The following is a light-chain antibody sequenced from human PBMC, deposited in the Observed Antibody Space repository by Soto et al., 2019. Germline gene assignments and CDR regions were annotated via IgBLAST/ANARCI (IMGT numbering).Light chain of an antibody. Sequence: SYELTQPPSVSVAPGQTATISCGGHDIGSKEVYWYQHKPGQAPVVVVYDDSVRPSGIPERFSGSNSGNTATLTINKVEAGDEADFYCQVWDGDSDHVVFGGGTKLTVL. CDR2: DDS. V-gene: IGLV3-21*02. J-gene: IGLJ2*01. CDR1: DIGSKE. CDR3: QVWDGDSDHVV.